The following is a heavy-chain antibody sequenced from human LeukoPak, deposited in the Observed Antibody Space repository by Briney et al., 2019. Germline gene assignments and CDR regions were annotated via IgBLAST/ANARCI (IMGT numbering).Heavy chain of an antibody. J-gene: IGHJ4*02. CDR1: GFTFSSYS. D-gene: IGHD3-10*01. CDR2: ISSSSSYI. Sequence: NPGGSLRLSCAASGFTFSSYSMNWVRQAPGKGLEWVSSISSSSSYIYYADSVKGRFTISRDNAKNSLYLQMNSLRAEDTAVYYCASWSDSSPLLINPNGGFDYWGQGTLVTVSS. CDR3: ASWSDSSPLLINPNGGFDY. V-gene: IGHV3-21*01.